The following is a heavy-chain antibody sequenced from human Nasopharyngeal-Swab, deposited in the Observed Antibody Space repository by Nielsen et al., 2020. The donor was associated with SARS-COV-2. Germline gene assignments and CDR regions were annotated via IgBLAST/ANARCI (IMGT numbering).Heavy chain of an antibody. V-gene: IGHV3-30-3*01. D-gene: IGHD6-13*01. Sequence: GESLKISCAASGFTFSSYAMHWVRQAPGKGLEWMAVISYDGSKKYYADSVKGRFTISRDNSKNTLYLQMNSLRAEDTAVYYCARDQGSSWYTYYYYYGMDVWGQGTTVTVSS. CDR3: ARDQGSSWYTYYYYYGMDV. CDR1: GFTFSSYA. J-gene: IGHJ6*02. CDR2: ISYDGSKK.